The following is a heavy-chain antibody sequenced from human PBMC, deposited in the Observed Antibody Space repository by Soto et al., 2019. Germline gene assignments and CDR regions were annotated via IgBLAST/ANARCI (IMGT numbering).Heavy chain of an antibody. J-gene: IGHJ4*01. CDR1: GFTFSTYG. Sequence: PGGSLRLSCAASGFTFSTYGMNWVRQAPGKGLEWISYISGSSITIYYADSMKGRFTISRDNAKNSLYLQMNSLRDEDTAVYYCARDSHSSSWLFDFWGHGTLVTVSS. V-gene: IGHV3-48*02. CDR3: ARDSHSSSWLFDF. CDR2: ISGSSITI. D-gene: IGHD6-13*01.